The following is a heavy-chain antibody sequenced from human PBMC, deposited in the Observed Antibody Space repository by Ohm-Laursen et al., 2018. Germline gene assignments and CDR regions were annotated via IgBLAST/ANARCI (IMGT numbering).Heavy chain of an antibody. D-gene: IGHD6-13*01. CDR2: ISGSGGST. V-gene: IGHV3-23*01. Sequence: SLRLSCSASGITFSSYAMNWVRQAPGKGLEWVSGISGSGGSTDYADSVKGRFTISRDNSKNTLYLQMNILRADDTAVYYCARGRRSWYYFDYWGQGTLVTVSS. CDR3: ARGRRSWYYFDY. CDR1: GITFSSYA. J-gene: IGHJ4*02.